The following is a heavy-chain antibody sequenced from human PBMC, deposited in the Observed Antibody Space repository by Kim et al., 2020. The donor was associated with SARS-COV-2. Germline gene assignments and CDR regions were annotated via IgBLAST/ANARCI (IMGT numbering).Heavy chain of an antibody. V-gene: IGHV3-23*01. D-gene: IGHD3-10*01. J-gene: IGHJ3*02. CDR3: AKRASGFDAFDI. Sequence: YYADSVKGRFTISRDNSKNTLYLQMNSLRAEDTAVYYCAKRASGFDAFDIWGQGTMVTVSS.